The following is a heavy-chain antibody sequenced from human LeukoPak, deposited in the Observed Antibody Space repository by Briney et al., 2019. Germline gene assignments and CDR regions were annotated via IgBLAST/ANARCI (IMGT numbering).Heavy chain of an antibody. CDR3: ARGVRFYYDSSGYYYSYYFDY. CDR1: GGTFSSYA. CDR2: IIPIFGTA. D-gene: IGHD3-22*01. Sequence: SVKVSCKASGGTFSSYAISWVRQAPGQGLEWMGGIIPIFGTANYAQKFQGRVTITTDESTSTAYMELSSLRSEDTAVYYCARGVRFYYDSSGYYYSYYFDYWGQGTLVTVSS. V-gene: IGHV1-69*05. J-gene: IGHJ4*02.